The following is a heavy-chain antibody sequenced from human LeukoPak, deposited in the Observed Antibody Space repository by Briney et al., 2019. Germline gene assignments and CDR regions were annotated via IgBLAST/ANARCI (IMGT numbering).Heavy chain of an antibody. D-gene: IGHD1-7*01. J-gene: IGHJ3*02. Sequence: GASVKVSCKASGGTFSSYAISWVRQAPGQGLKWMGGIIPIFGTANYAQKFQGRVTITTDESTSTAYMELSSLRSEDTAVYYCARSLTGTTLCAFDIWGQGTMVTVSS. CDR1: GGTFSSYA. V-gene: IGHV1-69*05. CDR3: ARSLTGTTLCAFDI. CDR2: IIPIFGTA.